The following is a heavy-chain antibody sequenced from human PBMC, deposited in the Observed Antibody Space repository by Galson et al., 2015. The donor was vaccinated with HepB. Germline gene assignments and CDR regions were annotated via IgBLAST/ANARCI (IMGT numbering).Heavy chain of an antibody. J-gene: IGHJ4*02. D-gene: IGHD3-3*01. Sequence: SLRLSCAASGFTFDDYAMHWVRQAPGKGLEWVSGISWNSGSIGYADSVKGRFTISRDNAKNSLYLQMNSLRAEDTAVYYCAKDFFADYWGQGTLVTVSS. CDR2: ISWNSGSI. CDR1: GFTFDDYA. V-gene: IGHV3-9*01. CDR3: AKDFFADY.